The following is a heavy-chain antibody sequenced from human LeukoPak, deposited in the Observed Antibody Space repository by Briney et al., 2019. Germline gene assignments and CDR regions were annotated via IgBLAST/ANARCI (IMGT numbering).Heavy chain of an antibody. J-gene: IGHJ4*02. Sequence: GGSLRLSCAASGFTFSSYAMTWIRQAPGKGLEWVGFIRSKAYGGTTEYAASVKGRFTISRDDSKSIAYLQMNSLKTEDTAVYYCSVTYYYDSSGEYYFDYWGQGTLVTVSS. CDR1: GFTFSSYA. CDR2: IRSKAYGGTT. V-gene: IGHV3-49*03. D-gene: IGHD3-22*01. CDR3: SVTYYYDSSGEYYFDY.